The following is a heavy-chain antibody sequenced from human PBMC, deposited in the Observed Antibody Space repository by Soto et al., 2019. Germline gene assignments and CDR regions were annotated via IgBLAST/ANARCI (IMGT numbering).Heavy chain of an antibody. CDR1: VFTLSRYA. D-gene: IGHD3-10*01. CDR2: SGTSAHNT. CDR3: AKALGEYLYFFDH. Sequence: EVQLLESGGGLVQPGGSLRLSCAASVFTLSRYAMSWVRQAPGKGLEWVSGSGTSAHNTFYADSVKGRFTISRDNSKSTLDLQMNSLRAEDTAVYYCAKALGEYLYFFDHWGQGILVTVSS. V-gene: IGHV3-23*01. J-gene: IGHJ5*02.